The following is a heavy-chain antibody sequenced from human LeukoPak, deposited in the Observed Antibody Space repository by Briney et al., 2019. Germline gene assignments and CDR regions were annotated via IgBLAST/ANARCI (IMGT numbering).Heavy chain of an antibody. CDR3: ARYGGDILTGYYDGNFNY. J-gene: IGHJ4*02. D-gene: IGHD3-9*01. V-gene: IGHV5-51*01. CDR2: IYPGDSDT. CDR1: GYSFTSYW. Sequence: GESLKISCKGSGYSFTSYWIGWVRQMPGKGLEWMGIIYPGDSDTRYSPSFQGQVTISADKSISTAYLQWSSLKASDTAMYYCARYGGDILTGYYDGNFNYWGQGTLVTVSS.